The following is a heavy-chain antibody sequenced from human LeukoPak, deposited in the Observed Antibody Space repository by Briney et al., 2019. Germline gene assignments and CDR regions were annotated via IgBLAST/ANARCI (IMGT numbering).Heavy chain of an antibody. Sequence: SETLSLTCAVYGGSFSGYYWSWIRQPPGKGLEWIGEINHSGSTNYNPSLKSRVTISVDTSKNQFSLKLSSVTAADTAVYYCAGPLGIAAGAFDYWGQGTLVTVSS. CDR3: AGPLGIAAGAFDY. D-gene: IGHD6-13*01. V-gene: IGHV4-34*01. CDR1: GGSFSGYY. CDR2: INHSGST. J-gene: IGHJ4*02.